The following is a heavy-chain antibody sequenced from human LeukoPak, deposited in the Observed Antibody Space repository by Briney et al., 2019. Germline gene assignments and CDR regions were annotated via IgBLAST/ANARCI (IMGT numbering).Heavy chain of an antibody. CDR3: ARDLKFSSSWYVGFDY. CDR1: GFTFSSYG. CDR2: IRHDGSNK. J-gene: IGHJ4*02. Sequence: GGSLRLSCAASGFTFSSYGMHWVRQAPGKGLEWVTFIRHDGSNKYYADSVKGRFTISRDNSKNTLYLQMNSLRAEDTAVYYCARDLKFSSSWYVGFDYWGQGTLVTVSS. V-gene: IGHV3-30*02. D-gene: IGHD6-13*01.